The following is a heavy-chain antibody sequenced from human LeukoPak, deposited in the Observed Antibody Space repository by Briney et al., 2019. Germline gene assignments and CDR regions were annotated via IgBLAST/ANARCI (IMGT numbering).Heavy chain of an antibody. D-gene: IGHD6-19*01. V-gene: IGHV4-59*10. J-gene: IGHJ6*02. CDR1: GGSFSGYY. CDR2: IYTSGST. CDR3: ARGYSSGWYYYYYGMDV. Sequence: SETLSLTCAVYGGSFSGYYWSWIRQPAGKGLEWIGRIYTSGSTNYNPSLKSRVTMSVDTSKNQFSLELSSVTAADTAVYYCARGYSSGWYYYYYGMDVWGQGTTVTVSS.